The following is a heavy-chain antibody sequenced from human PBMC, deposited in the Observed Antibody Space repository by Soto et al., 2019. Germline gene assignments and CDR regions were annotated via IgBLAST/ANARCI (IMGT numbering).Heavy chain of an antibody. V-gene: IGHV3-21*01. D-gene: IGHD6-25*01. CDR3: VRGVDYEDGAAAPWCCFEX. Sequence: PGGSLTLSCAASGFTFRRNNMNWVRQAPGKGLEGVSAIGSSGDYLYYEDSVKGRFIISRDNFQNSLFLQMNNLRADDTAVYYCVRGVDYEDGAAAPWCCFEXWGQGTPVTVSX. J-gene: IGHJ4*02. CDR1: GFTFRRNN. CDR2: IGSSGDYL.